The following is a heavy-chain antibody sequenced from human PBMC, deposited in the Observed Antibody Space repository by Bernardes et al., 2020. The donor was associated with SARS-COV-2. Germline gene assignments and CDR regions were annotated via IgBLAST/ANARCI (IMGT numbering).Heavy chain of an antibody. D-gene: IGHD4-17*01. V-gene: IGHV3-23*01. CDR2: ISGSGGST. Sequence: GGSLRLSRAASGFTFSSYAMSWVRQAPGKGLEWVSAISGSGGSTYYADSVKGRFTISRDNSKNTLYLQMNSLRAEDTAVYYCAKGRGGGSTTVTTYLFPSPKYYFDYWGQGTLVTVSS. J-gene: IGHJ4*02. CDR1: GFTFSSYA. CDR3: AKGRGGGSTTVTTYLFPSPKYYFDY.